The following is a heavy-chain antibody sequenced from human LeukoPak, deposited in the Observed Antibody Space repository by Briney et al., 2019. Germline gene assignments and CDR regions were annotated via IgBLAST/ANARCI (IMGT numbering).Heavy chain of an antibody. CDR1: GYTFTSYG. J-gene: IGHJ5*02. CDR3: ARAVENTYYYGSGSKNWFDP. Sequence: ASVKVSCKASGYTFTSYGISWVRQAPGQGLEWMGWISAYNGNTNYAQRLQGRVTMTTDTSTSTAYMELRSLRSDDTAVYYCARAVENTYYYGSGSKNWFDPWGQGTLVTVSS. V-gene: IGHV1-18*01. D-gene: IGHD3-10*01. CDR2: ISAYNGNT.